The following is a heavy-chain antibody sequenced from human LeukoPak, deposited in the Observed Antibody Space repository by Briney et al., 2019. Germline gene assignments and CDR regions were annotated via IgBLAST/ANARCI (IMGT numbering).Heavy chain of an antibody. V-gene: IGHV4-61*02. CDR1: GGSISSGSYY. Sequence: SQTLSLTCTVSGGSISSGSYYWSWIRQPAGKGLEWIGRIYTSRSTNYNPSLKSRVTISVDTSKNQFSLKLSSVTAADTAVYYCARGRNDYGDLRFLGYFDYWGQGTLVTVSS. J-gene: IGHJ4*02. D-gene: IGHD4-17*01. CDR3: ARGRNDYGDLRFLGYFDY. CDR2: IYTSRST.